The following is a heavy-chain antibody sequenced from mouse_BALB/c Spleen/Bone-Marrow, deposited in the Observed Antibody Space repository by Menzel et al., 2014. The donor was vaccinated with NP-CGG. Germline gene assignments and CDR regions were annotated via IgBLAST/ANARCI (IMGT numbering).Heavy chain of an antibody. J-gene: IGHJ4*01. CDR3: ARARSTMITTGAMDY. Sequence: EVKLVESGGGLVPPGGSRKLSCAASGFTFSRSGMHWVRQAPEKGLEWVAYISSGSSTIYYADTMKGRFTISRDNPKNTLFLQMTSLRSEDTAMYYCARARSTMITTGAMDYWGQGTSVTVSS. CDR1: GFTFSRSG. V-gene: IGHV5-17*02. CDR2: ISSGSSTI. D-gene: IGHD2-4*01.